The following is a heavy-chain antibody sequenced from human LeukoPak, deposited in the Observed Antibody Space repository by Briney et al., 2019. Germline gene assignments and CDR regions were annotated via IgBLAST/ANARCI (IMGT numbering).Heavy chain of an antibody. CDR3: AKDGYSYGAEFDY. D-gene: IGHD5-18*01. J-gene: IGHJ4*02. CDR1: GFTFSSYW. Sequence: GGSLRLSCAASGFTFSSYWMNWARQAPGKGLEWVASINHNGNVNYYVDSVKGRFTISRDNAKNSLYLQMSSLRAEDTAVYYCAKDGYSYGAEFDYWGQGTLVTVSS. CDR2: INHNGNVN. V-gene: IGHV3-7*03.